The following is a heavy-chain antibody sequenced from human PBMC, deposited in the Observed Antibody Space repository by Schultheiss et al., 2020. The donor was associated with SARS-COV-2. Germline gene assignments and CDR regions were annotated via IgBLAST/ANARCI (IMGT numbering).Heavy chain of an antibody. D-gene: IGHD2-2*01. J-gene: IGHJ6*02. CDR3: AREAHRYCSSTSCYSYYYYYGMDV. CDR2: IKQDGSEK. V-gene: IGHV3-7*03. Sequence: GESLKISCAASGFTFSSYWMSWVRQAPGKGLEWVANIKQDGSEKYYVDSVKGRFTISRDNAKNSLYLQMNSLRAEDTAVYYCAREAHRYCSSTSCYSYYYYYGMDVWGQGTTVTVSS. CDR1: GFTFSSYW.